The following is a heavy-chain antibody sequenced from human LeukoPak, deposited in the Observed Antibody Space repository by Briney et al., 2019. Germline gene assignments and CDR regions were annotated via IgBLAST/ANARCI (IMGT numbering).Heavy chain of an antibody. CDR1: GFTFSSYS. CDR2: ISSSSSYI. J-gene: IGHJ4*02. D-gene: IGHD2-2*01. Sequence: GGSLRLSCAASGFTFSSYSMNWVRQAPGKGLEWVSSISSSSSYIYYADSVKGRFTISRDNSKNTLYLQMNSLRAEDTAVYYCAKDAIVVVPAGVDYWGQGTLVTVSS. V-gene: IGHV3-21*01. CDR3: AKDAIVVVPAGVDY.